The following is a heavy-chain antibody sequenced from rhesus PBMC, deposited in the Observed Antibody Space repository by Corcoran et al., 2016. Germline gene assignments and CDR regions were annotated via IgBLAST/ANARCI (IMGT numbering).Heavy chain of an antibody. Sequence: QVQLQESGPGLVKPSETLSLTCAVSGGSISSNYWRWIRQPPGKGLEWIGRMSGSGGSTDYNPSLKSLVTISTDTSKNQFSLKLSSVTAADTALYYCAREVVSWNEGLYFDYWGQGVLVTVSS. CDR1: GGSISSNY. D-gene: IGHD1-14*01. CDR3: AREVVSWNEGLYFDY. V-gene: IGHV4-173*01. CDR2: MSGSGGST. J-gene: IGHJ4*01.